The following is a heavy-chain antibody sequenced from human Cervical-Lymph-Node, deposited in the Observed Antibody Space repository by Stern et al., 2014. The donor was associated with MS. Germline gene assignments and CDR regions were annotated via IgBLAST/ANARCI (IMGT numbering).Heavy chain of an antibody. Sequence: VKLVQSGGGVVQPGKSLRLSCAASGFTFNSYKMHWVRQSPGKGLEWVSLISNDGTKQYYADSVKGRFTISRDNSKNTLSLQINSLTVEDTAVFYCASSTLTDAFDIWGRGTLVTVSA. CDR3: ASSTLTDAFDI. CDR1: GFTFNSYK. CDR2: ISNDGTKQ. D-gene: IGHD5/OR15-5a*01. V-gene: IGHV3-30*03. J-gene: IGHJ3*02.